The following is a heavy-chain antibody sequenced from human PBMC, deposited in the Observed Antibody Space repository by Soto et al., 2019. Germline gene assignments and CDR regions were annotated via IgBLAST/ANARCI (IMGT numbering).Heavy chain of an antibody. D-gene: IGHD3-22*01. CDR1: GGSIDISIYY. V-gene: IGHV4-39*01. J-gene: IGHJ5*02. CDR2: IFYNGNT. Sequence: PSETLSLTCTVSGGSIDISIYYWGWIRQPPGKGLEWIGSIFYNGNTFYNPSLKSRITISVDTSKNQFSLKLSSVTAADTAVYYCARHSTGYYYSWFDPWGQGTLVTVSS. CDR3: ARHSTGYYYSWFDP.